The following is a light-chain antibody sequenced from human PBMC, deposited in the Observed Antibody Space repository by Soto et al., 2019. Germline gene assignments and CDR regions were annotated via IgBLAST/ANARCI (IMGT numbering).Light chain of an antibody. CDR2: DAS. Sequence: EIVFTQSPGTLSLSPGERATLSCSASQSVSSTFLAWYQQKPGQAPRFLIYDASSRANGIPGRFSGGGSGTDLTLTISSLQSPDFAVYYCQQYNNWHTSTFGQGTKVDIK. J-gene: IGKJ1*01. CDR3: QQYNNWHTST. V-gene: IGKV3D-20*02. CDR1: QSVSSTF.